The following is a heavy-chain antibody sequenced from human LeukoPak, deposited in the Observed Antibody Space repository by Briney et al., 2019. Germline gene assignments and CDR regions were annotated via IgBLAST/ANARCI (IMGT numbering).Heavy chain of an antibody. V-gene: IGHV4-59*08. CDR1: GGSIRSYY. J-gene: IGHJ4*02. CDR2: MYYSGST. Sequence: KSSETLSLICSVSGGSIRSYYWSWIRQPPGKGLEWIGSMYYSGSTNYNPSLKSRVTISVDTSKNQVSLKLSSVTAADTAVYYCARRDDILTGFDYWGQGTLVTVSS. CDR3: ARRDDILTGFDY. D-gene: IGHD3-9*01.